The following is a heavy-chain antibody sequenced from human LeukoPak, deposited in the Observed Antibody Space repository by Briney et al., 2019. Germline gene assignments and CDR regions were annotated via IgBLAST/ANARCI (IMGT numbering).Heavy chain of an antibody. V-gene: IGHV3-23*01. D-gene: IGHD3-22*01. CDR2: ISGSGGST. Sequence: GGSLRLSCAASGFTFSSYAMSWVRQAPGKGLEWVSAISGSGGSTYYADSVKGRFTISRDNSKNTLYLQMNSLRAEDTAVYYYAKGQSVVVVRGAFDIWGQGTMVTVSS. CDR3: AKGQSVVVVRGAFDI. CDR1: GFTFSSYA. J-gene: IGHJ3*02.